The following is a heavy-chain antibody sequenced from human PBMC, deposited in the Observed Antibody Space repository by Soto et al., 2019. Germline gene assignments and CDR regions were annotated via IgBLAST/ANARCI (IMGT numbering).Heavy chain of an antibody. Sequence: PSETLSLTCTVSGGSITSSEYYWAWIRQPPGKGLQFVGTIYDSGGSDSNPSLKSRLPMSLGTAKNQFSLTMKAVTAPNTGVYYCASHPLNRNDAGSLGQGILVTGSS. V-gene: IGHV4-39*01. CDR3: ASHPLNRNDAGS. J-gene: IGHJ5*02. CDR2: IYDSGGS. CDR1: GGSITSSEYY. D-gene: IGHD1-1*01.